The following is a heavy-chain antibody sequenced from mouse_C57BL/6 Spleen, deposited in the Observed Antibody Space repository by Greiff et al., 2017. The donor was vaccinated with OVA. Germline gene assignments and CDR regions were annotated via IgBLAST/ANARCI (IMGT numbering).Heavy chain of an antibody. CDR1: GYTFTDYE. CDR2: IDPETGGT. Sequence: QVQLQQSGAELVRPGASVTLSCKASGYTFTDYEMHWVKQTPVHGLEWIGAIDPETGGTAYNQKFTGKAILTADKSSSTADMELRSLTSDDSAVYYCTRSFYYDYDKFACWGKGTLVTVSA. J-gene: IGHJ3*01. CDR3: TRSFYYDYDKFAC. D-gene: IGHD2-4*01. V-gene: IGHV1-15*01.